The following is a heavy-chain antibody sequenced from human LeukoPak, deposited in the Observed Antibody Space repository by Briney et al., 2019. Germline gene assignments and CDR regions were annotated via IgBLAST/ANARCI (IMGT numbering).Heavy chain of an antibody. J-gene: IGHJ4*02. CDR1: GGSFSGYY. CDR3: ARSTVNFDY. CDR2: INHSGST. Sequence: KPSETLSLTCAVYGGSFSGYYWSWIRQPPGKGLEWIGEINHSGSTNYNPSLKSRVTISVDTSKNQLSLKLSSVTAADTAVYYCARSTVNFDYWGQGTLVTVSS. D-gene: IGHD4-11*01. V-gene: IGHV4-34*01.